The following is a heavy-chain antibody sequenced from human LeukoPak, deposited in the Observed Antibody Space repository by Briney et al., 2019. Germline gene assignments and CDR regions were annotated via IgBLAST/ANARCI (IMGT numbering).Heavy chain of an antibody. CDR2: MRGNGET. J-gene: IGHJ4*02. Sequence: GGSLRLSCAASGLSFSTFAMSWVRQGPARGLEWVSSMRGNGETFYADSVKGRFTLSSDSSRNTVYLQLNNLRVEDTAIYYCARASWVSSTGAVRWGQGTLVTVSS. D-gene: IGHD1-14*01. CDR1: GLSFSTFA. V-gene: IGHV3-23*01. CDR3: ARASWVSSTGAVR.